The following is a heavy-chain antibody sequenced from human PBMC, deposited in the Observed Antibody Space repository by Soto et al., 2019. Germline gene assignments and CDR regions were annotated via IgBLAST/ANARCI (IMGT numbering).Heavy chain of an antibody. Sequence: SETLSLTCTVSGGSIRRGDYYWSWIRQPPGKGLEWIGYIYYSGSTYYNPSLKSRVTISIDTSKNQFSLKLSSVTAADTAVYYCARIPWIQLWPLDYWGQGTLVTVSS. CDR3: ARIPWIQLWPLDY. J-gene: IGHJ4*02. D-gene: IGHD5-18*01. CDR2: IYYSGST. CDR1: GGSIRRGDYY. V-gene: IGHV4-30-4*01.